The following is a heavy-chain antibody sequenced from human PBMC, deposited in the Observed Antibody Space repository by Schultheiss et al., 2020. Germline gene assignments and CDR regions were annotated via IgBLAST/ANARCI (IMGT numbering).Heavy chain of an antibody. CDR3: ARSDA. V-gene: IGHV3-52*01. J-gene: IGHJ5*02. CDR1: GFTFSGYW. Sequence: GGSLRLSCVASGFTFSGYWMHWVRQAPEKGLEWVADIKCDGSEKYYVDSVKGRLTISRDNAKNSLYLQMNSLRAEDTAVYYCARSDAWGQGTLVTVYS. CDR2: IKCDGSEK.